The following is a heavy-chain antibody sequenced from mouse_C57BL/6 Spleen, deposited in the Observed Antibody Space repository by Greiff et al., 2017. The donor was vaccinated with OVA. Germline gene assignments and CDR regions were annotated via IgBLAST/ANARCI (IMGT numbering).Heavy chain of an antibody. CDR3: ARCGGSLWSFDV. Sequence: VQLQQPGAELVKPGASVTLSCKASGYTFTSYWITWVKQRPGQGLEWIGDIYPGSGSTNYNEKFKSKATLTVDTSSSTAYMQLSSLTSEDSAVYYCARCGGSLWSFDVWGTGTTVTVSS. CDR2: IYPGSGST. V-gene: IGHV1-55*01. CDR1: GYTFTSYW. J-gene: IGHJ1*03. D-gene: IGHD1-1*02.